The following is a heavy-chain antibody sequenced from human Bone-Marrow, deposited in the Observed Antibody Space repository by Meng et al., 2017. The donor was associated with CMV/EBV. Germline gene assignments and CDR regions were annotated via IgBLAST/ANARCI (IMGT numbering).Heavy chain of an antibody. CDR1: GGSISSYY. J-gene: IGHJ6*02. CDR2: IYYSGST. V-gene: IGHV4-59*12. CDR3: ARDGRYCSSSSCYLRLKPYYYYLLDV. Sequence: SETLSLTCTVSGGSISSYYWSWIRQPPGKGLEWIGYIYYSGSTNYNPSLKSRVTISVDTSKNQFSLKLRSVTAADTAVYYCARDGRYCSSSSCYLRLKPYYYYLLDVWGQGTTVTVSS. D-gene: IGHD2-2*01.